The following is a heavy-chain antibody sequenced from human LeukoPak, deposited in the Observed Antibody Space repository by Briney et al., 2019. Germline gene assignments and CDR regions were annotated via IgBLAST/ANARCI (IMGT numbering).Heavy chain of an antibody. CDR2: ISGSGGST. Sequence: GGSLRLSCAASGFTFSIYAMSWVRQAPGKGREGVSAISGSGGSTYYAYSVKGPLTISRDNSNNTLYLQMNSLSAADTAVYYCAKRRGGAYFDYWGQGTLVTVSS. D-gene: IGHD3-16*01. V-gene: IGHV3-23*01. CDR3: AKRRGGAYFDY. J-gene: IGHJ4*02. CDR1: GFTFSIYA.